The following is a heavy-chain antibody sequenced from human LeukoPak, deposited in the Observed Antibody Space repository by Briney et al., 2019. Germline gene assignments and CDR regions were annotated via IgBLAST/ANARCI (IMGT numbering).Heavy chain of an antibody. Sequence: GGSLRLSCAASGFTFSSYCMHWVRQAPGKGLEGVAVIWYDASNKYYAASVKGRFTISRANSKNTLYLQMNSLRAEDTAVYYCASTSGWYEPIDYWGQGTLVTVSS. D-gene: IGHD6-19*01. CDR2: IWYDASNK. V-gene: IGHV3-33*01. CDR1: GFTFSSYC. J-gene: IGHJ4*02. CDR3: ASTSGWYEPIDY.